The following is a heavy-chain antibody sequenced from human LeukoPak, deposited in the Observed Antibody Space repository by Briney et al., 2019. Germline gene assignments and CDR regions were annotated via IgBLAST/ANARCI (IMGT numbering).Heavy chain of an antibody. Sequence: GGSLRLSCAASGFTFSTYAMHWVRQAPGKGLAYVSAISSNGDNTYYANSVKGRFTISRDNSKNTLYLQMGSLRAEDMAVYYCARDYCSSTACYDDYWGQGTLVTVSS. D-gene: IGHD2-2*01. CDR3: ARDYCSSTACYDDY. CDR2: ISSNGDNT. CDR1: GFTFSTYA. J-gene: IGHJ4*02. V-gene: IGHV3-64*01.